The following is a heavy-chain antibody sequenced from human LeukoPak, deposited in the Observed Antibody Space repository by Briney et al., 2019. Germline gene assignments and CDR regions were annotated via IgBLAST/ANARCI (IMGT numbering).Heavy chain of an antibody. D-gene: IGHD6-13*01. CDR3: AKDDAGAAGDY. V-gene: IGHV3-23*01. J-gene: IGHJ4*02. Sequence: PGGSLRLSCAASGFTFSGYAMGSVRQAPGEGLEWVSSITGSGDSTYSADSVKSRFTISRDNSKNTLYLQMNSLRAEDTAVYYCAKDDAGAAGDYWGQGTLVTVSS. CDR1: GFTFSGYA. CDR2: ITGSGDST.